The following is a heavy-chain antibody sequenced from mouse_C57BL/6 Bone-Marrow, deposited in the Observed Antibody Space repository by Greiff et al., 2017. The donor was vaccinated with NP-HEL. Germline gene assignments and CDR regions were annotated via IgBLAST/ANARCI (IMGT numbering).Heavy chain of an antibody. CDR2: IDPSDSYT. Sequence: KQPGAELVMPGASVKLSCKASGYTFTSYWMHWVKQRPGQGLEWIGEIDPSDSYTNYNQKFKGKSTLTVDKSSSTAYMQLSSLTSEDSAVYYCAREDGNYGYWGQGTTLTVSS. D-gene: IGHD2-1*01. V-gene: IGHV1-69*01. J-gene: IGHJ2*01. CDR1: GYTFTSYW. CDR3: AREDGNYGY.